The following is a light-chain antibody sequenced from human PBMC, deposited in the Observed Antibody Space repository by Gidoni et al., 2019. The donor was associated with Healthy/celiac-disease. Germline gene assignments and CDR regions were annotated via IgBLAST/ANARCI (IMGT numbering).Light chain of an antibody. CDR1: QSISSY. Sequence: DIQMTQSPSSLSASVGDRVTITCRASQSISSYLNWYQKKPGKAPKLLIYAASSLQSGVPSRFSGSGSGTDFTLTISSLQPEDFATYYCQQRYSTPRTFGQGTKLEIK. V-gene: IGKV1-39*01. CDR3: QQRYSTPRT. CDR2: AAS. J-gene: IGKJ2*01.